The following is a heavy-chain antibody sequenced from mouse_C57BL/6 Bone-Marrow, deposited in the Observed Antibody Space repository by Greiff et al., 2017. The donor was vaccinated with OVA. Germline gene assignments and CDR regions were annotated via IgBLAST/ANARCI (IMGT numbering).Heavy chain of an antibody. D-gene: IGHD1-1*01. CDR3: ARWGTTVVAEDY. CDR2: IHPNSGST. V-gene: IGHV1-64*01. J-gene: IGHJ2*01. Sequence: QVQLQQPGAELVKPGASVKLSCKASGYTFTSYWMNWVKQRPGQGLEWIGMIHPNSGSTNYNEKFYSKATLTVDKSSSTAYMQLSSLTSEDSAVYYCARWGTTVVAEDYWGQGTTLTVSS. CDR1: GYTFTSYW.